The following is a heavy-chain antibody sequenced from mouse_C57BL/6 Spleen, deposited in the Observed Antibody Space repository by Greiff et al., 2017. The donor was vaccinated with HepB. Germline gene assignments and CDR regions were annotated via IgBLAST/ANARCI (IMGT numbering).Heavy chain of an antibody. CDR3: ARLSTTVVRDY. CDR1: GYTFTSYG. Sequence: QVQLKESGAELARPGASVKLSCKASGYTFTSYGISWVKQRTGQGLEWIGEIYPRSVNTYYNEKFKGKATLTADKSSSTAYMELRSLTSEDSAVYFCARLSTTVVRDYWGQGTTLTVSS. J-gene: IGHJ2*01. V-gene: IGHV1-81*01. CDR2: IYPRSVNT. D-gene: IGHD1-1*01.